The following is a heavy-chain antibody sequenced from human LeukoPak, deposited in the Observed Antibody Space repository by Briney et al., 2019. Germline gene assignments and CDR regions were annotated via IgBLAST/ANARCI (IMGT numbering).Heavy chain of an antibody. CDR3: ARAQTSTFYGPLT. J-gene: IGHJ5*02. CDR2: ISSSSNTI. Sequence: GGSLRLSCAASGFTFSTYSMNWVRQAPGQGLEWFSYISSSSNTIYYADSVKGRFTISRDNAKNSLYLQMNSLRAEDTAVYFCARAQTSTFYGPLTWGRGTLVAVSS. D-gene: IGHD2/OR15-2a*01. V-gene: IGHV3-48*01. CDR1: GFTFSTYS.